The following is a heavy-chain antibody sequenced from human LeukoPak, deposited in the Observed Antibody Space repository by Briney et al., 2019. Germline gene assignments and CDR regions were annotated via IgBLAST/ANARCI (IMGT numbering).Heavy chain of an antibody. D-gene: IGHD3-3*01. CDR2: IYYSGST. J-gene: IGHJ4*02. CDR1: GFTVSSNY. Sequence: GSLRLSCAASGFTVSSNYMSWVRQAPGKGLEWIGSIYYSGSTYYNPSLKSRVTISVDTSKNQFSLKLSSVTAADTAVYYCARRDYDFWSGPDYWGQGTLVTVSS. CDR3: ARRDYDFWSGPDY. V-gene: IGHV4-39*01.